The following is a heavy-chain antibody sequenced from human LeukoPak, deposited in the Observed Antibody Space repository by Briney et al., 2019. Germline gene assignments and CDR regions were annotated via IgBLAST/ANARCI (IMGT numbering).Heavy chain of an antibody. J-gene: IGHJ4*02. CDR3: AKGATGTTRVSYDY. Sequence: PGGSLRLSCAASGFTFSSYGMSWVRQAPGKGPEWVSVIISGSGGNTYYVDSVKGRFIISRDNSKNTVYLQMNSLRVEDTAVYYCAKGATGTTRVSYDYWGQGTLVTVSS. CDR1: GFTFSSYG. V-gene: IGHV3-23*01. D-gene: IGHD1-1*01. CDR2: IISGSGGNT.